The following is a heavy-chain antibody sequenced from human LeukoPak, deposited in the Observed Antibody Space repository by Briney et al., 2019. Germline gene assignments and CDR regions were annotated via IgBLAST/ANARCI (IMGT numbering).Heavy chain of an antibody. J-gene: IGHJ6*04. CDR1: VLTFRLYN. CDR3: AREGGCISGTCSGMDV. V-gene: IGHV3-30*04. Sequence: GGSLRLSCAVSVLTFRLYNMLWVPEAPGKGLEWVAVISYGRNLGRFKYDADSVKGRFTISRDNSENTLSLQMNSLRVDDTAVYYCAREGGCISGTCSGMDVWGKGTTVTVSS. D-gene: IGHD3-3*02. CDR2: ISYGRNLGRFK.